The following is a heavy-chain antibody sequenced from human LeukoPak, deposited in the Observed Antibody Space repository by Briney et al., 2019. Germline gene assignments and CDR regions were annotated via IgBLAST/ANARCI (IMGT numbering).Heavy chain of an antibody. Sequence: ASVKVSCKASGYTFTGYYMHWVRQAPGQGLEWMGWINPNSGGTNYAKKFQGRVTMTRDTSISTAYMELSRLRSDDTAVYYCARVAHYDILTGYYSYGMDVWGQGTTVTVSS. J-gene: IGHJ6*02. V-gene: IGHV1-2*02. CDR1: GYTFTGYY. D-gene: IGHD3-9*01. CDR2: INPNSGGT. CDR3: ARVAHYDILTGYYSYGMDV.